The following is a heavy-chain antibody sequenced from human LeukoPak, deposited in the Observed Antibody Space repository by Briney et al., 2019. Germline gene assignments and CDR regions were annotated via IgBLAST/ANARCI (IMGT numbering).Heavy chain of an antibody. CDR1: GGSISSSSYY. CDR2: IYYSGST. CDR3: ARHGLDTAMMNYYYYYMDV. Sequence: SETLSLTCTVSGGSISSSSYYWGWIRQPPGKGLEWIRSIYYSGSTYYNPSLKSRVTISVDTSKNQFSLKLSSVTAADTAMYYCARHGLDTAMMNYYYYYMDVWGKGTTVTVSS. V-gene: IGHV4-39*01. J-gene: IGHJ6*03. D-gene: IGHD5-18*01.